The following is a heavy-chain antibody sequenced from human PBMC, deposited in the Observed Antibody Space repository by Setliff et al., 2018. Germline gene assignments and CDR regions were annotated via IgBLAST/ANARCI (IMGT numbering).Heavy chain of an antibody. D-gene: IGHD4-17*01. V-gene: IGHV4-38-2*02. J-gene: IGHJ3*02. CDR3: ARDKGDGYGVDAYAGGGFDI. CDR1: GYSITSGHY. CDR2: MYPGRST. Sequence: SETLSLTCSVSGYSITSGHYWGWIRQPPGKGLEWIGSMYPGRSTYYNPSLKSRVTMSVDTSKKQFSLKLSSVTAADTAVYYCARDKGDGYGVDAYAGGGFDIWGQGTMVTV.